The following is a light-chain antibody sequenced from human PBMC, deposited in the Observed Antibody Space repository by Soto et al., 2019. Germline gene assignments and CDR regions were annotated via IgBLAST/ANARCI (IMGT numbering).Light chain of an antibody. CDR1: SSDVATYNL. CDR3: CSRV. CDR2: EVT. V-gene: IGLV2-23*02. J-gene: IGLJ3*02. Sequence: QSALTQPASVSGSPGQSITISCTGTSSDVATYNLVSWYQQRPGTAPQLIIYEVTKRPSGDSTRFSGSQSGNTASLTISGLQADDEADYYCCSRVFGGGTKVTVL.